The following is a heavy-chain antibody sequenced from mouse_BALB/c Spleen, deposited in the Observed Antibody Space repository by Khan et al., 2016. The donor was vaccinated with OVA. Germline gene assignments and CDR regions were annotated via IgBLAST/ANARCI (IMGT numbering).Heavy chain of an antibody. J-gene: IGHJ4*01. Sequence: EVQLVESGPGLVKPSQSLSLTCTVTGYSITSDYAWNWIRQFPGNKLEWMGCISYSGSTNYSPSLESRISITRDTSKNQFFLQLNSVTAEDTATYYCASELGRYYAMDYWGQGTSVTVSS. V-gene: IGHV3-2*02. CDR3: ASELGRYYAMDY. D-gene: IGHD4-1*01. CDR1: GYSITSDYA. CDR2: ISYSGST.